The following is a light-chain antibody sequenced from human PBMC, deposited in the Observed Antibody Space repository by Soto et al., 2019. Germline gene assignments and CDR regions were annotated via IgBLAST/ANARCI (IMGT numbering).Light chain of an antibody. Sequence: EIELTQSPGTLSFSPGDTATLSCRASHSVSNTYLAWYQQKPGQAPRLLIYGASSRATGFPDRFSGSGSGTDFTLTISRLETEDFAVYYCQLYDSSSWTFGQGTKVDIK. CDR3: QLYDSSSWT. CDR1: HSVSNTY. CDR2: GAS. V-gene: IGKV3-20*01. J-gene: IGKJ1*01.